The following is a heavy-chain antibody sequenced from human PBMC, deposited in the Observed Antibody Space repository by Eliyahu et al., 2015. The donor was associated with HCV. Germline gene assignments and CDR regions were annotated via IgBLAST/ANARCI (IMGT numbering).Heavy chain of an antibody. CDR3: ARELWEQVLFLFYYYGMDV. CDR2: INPNNGDT. V-gene: IGHV1-2*02. CDR1: GXSFTGYY. D-gene: IGHD1/OR15-1a*01. Sequence: QVQLVQSASEVKKPGASLKXSCKASGXSFTGYYXPWVXQAPGQGLEWIGCINPNNGDTYYAQKFQGRVTLTRDTSITTAYMELTRVTSDDAALYFCARELWEQVLFLFYYYGMDVWGQGTTVTVSS. J-gene: IGHJ6*02.